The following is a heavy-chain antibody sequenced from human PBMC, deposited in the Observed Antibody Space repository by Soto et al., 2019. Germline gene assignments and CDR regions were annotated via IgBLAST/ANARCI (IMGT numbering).Heavy chain of an antibody. Sequence: QVQLVESGGGVVKPGGSLRLSCAASGFTFSDYYMSWLRQAPGTGLEWVSDISSSGSYTNYADSVKGRCTISRNNAKNPLYLPMNAVRAEYTAVYYCARAISVLRVLECYDSADYYGMDVWGQGTTVTV. J-gene: IGHJ6*02. CDR3: ARAISVLRVLECYDSADYYGMDV. V-gene: IGHV3-11*06. CDR1: GFTFSDYY. D-gene: IGHD3-3*01. CDR2: ISSSGSYT.